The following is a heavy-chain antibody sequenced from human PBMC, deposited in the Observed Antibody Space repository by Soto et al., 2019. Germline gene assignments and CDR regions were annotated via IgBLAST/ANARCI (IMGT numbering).Heavy chain of an antibody. CDR1: GVSMRSYY. CDR2: IYYTGLT. CDR3: ARGISARQEGYTGFDP. V-gene: IGHV4-59*12. D-gene: IGHD6-6*01. Sequence: QVQLQESGPGLVKSSETLSLTCNVSGVSMRSYYWTWIRQSPGKGLEWIGYIYYTGLTNYNPSLENRVTISLDTPKNQFSLKLCSMTAADTAVYYCARGISARQEGYTGFDPWGQGTLVTVSS. J-gene: IGHJ5*02.